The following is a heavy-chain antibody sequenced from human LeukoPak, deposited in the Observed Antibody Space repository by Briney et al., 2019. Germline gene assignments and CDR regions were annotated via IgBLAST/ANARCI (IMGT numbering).Heavy chain of an antibody. CDR1: GFTFSSYA. D-gene: IGHD3-22*01. Sequence: GGSLRLSCVASGFTFSSYAMTWVRQAPGKGLEWVSAISGSGGGTYYADSVKGRFTISRDNSKNTLYVQMNRLRAEDTAVYYCAKTGDSSGFYYGVDYWGQGTLVTVSS. V-gene: IGHV3-23*01. J-gene: IGHJ4*02. CDR2: ISGSGGGT. CDR3: AKTGDSSGFYYGVDY.